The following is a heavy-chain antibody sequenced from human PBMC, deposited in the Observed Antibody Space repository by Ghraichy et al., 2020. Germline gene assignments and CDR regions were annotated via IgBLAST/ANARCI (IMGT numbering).Heavy chain of an antibody. CDR3: ARDLSGYDLSYYYGMDV. V-gene: IGHV1-18*04. CDR1: GYTFTSYG. Sequence: ASVKVSCKASGYTFTSYGISWVRQAPGQGLEWMGWISAYNGNTNYAQKLQGRVTMTTDTSTSTAYMELRSLRSDDTAVYYCARDLSGYDLSYYYGMDVWGQGTTVTVSS. CDR2: ISAYNGNT. J-gene: IGHJ6*02. D-gene: IGHD5-12*01.